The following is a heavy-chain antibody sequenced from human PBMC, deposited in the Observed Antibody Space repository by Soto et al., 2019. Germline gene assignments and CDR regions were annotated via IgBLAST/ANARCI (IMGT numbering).Heavy chain of an antibody. CDR1: GGSFSGYY. CDR3: ARASAAGYDY. CDR2: INHSGST. J-gene: IGHJ4*02. V-gene: IGHV4-34*01. Sequence: SETLSLTCAVYGGSFSGYYLSWIRQPPGKGLEWIGEINHSGSTNYNPSLKSRVTISVDTSENQFSLKLSSVTAADTAVYYCARASAAGYDYWGQGTLVTVSS. D-gene: IGHD6-13*01.